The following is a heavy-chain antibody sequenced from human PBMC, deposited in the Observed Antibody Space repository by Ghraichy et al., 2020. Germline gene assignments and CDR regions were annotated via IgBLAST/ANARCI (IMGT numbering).Heavy chain of an antibody. CDR3: ARTDYGAPRGYFDY. Sequence: GGSLRLSCAASGFTFSSYGMHWVRQAPGKGLEWVAVIWYDGSNKYYADSVKGRFTISRDNSKNTLYLQMNSLRAEDTAVYYCARTDYGAPRGYFDYWGQGTLVTVSS. V-gene: IGHV3-33*01. CDR2: IWYDGSNK. CDR1: GFTFSSYG. J-gene: IGHJ4*02. D-gene: IGHD4-17*01.